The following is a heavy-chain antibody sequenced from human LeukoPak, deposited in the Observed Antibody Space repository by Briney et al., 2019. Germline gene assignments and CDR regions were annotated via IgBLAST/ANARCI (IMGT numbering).Heavy chain of an antibody. D-gene: IGHD3-16*01. CDR3: ARADYPHAFDI. J-gene: IGHJ3*02. V-gene: IGHV3-21*01. CDR2: ISSSNTYI. CDR1: GFIFSINS. Sequence: GGSLRLSCAASGFIFSINSMNWVRQAPGKGLEWVSFISSSNTYIYYADSVKGRFTISRDNAKNSLYLQMNSLRAEDTAMYYCARADYPHAFDIWGQGTMVTVSS.